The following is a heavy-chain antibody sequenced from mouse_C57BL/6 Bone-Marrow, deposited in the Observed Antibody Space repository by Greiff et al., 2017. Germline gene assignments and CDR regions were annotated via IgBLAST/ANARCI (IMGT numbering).Heavy chain of an antibody. Sequence: VQLQQSGAELMKPGASVKLSCKATGYTFTGYWIEWVKQRPGHGLEWIGEILPGSGSTNYTEKFKGKATFTADTSSNTAYMQLSSLTTEDSAIYYCARGKVYYYYAMDYWGQGTSVTVSS. J-gene: IGHJ4*01. V-gene: IGHV1-9*01. CDR3: ARGKVYYYYAMDY. D-gene: IGHD2-1*01. CDR1: GYTFTGYW. CDR2: ILPGSGST.